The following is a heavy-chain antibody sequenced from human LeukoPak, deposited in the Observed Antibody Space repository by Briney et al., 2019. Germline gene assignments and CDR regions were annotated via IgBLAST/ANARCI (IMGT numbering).Heavy chain of an antibody. CDR1: GFTFSSYA. CDR3: AGGVTD. D-gene: IGHD4-23*01. V-gene: IGHV3-30-3*01. CDR2: ISYDGSNK. Sequence: GGSLRLSCAASGFTFSSYAMHWVRQAPGKGLEWVAVISYDGSNKYYADSVKGRFTISRDNSKNTLYLQMNSLRAEDTAVYYCAGGVTDWGQGTLVTVSS. J-gene: IGHJ4*02.